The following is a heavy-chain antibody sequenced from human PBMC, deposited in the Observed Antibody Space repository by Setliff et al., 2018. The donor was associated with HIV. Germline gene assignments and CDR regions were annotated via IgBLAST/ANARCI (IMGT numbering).Heavy chain of an antibody. J-gene: IGHJ4*02. V-gene: IGHV4-31*03. CDR2: IYHSGGT. CDR1: GRSITTGGSY. D-gene: IGHD7-27*01. Sequence: NPSETLSLTCSVSGRSITTGGSYWNWIRQHPGKGLEWIGYIYHSGGTYYTPSLQSRVTMSLDTSKNQFSLKLSSVTAADTAVYYCAKLGDSTGVYSYFDYWGQGMLVTVSS. CDR3: AKLGDSTGVYSYFDY.